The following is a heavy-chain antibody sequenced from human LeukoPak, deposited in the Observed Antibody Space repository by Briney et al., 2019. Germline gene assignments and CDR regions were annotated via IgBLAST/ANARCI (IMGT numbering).Heavy chain of an antibody. CDR2: ISGSGGGI. J-gene: IGHJ5*02. Sequence: GGSLRLSCAASGFTFSSYAMSWVRQAPGKGLQWVSVISGSGGGIYQADSVKGRFTISRDNSKNTLYLQMNSLRAEDTAVYYCAGGSYYNWFDPWGQGTLVTVSS. CDR3: AGGSYYNWFDP. CDR1: GFTFSSYA. D-gene: IGHD1-26*01. V-gene: IGHV3-23*01.